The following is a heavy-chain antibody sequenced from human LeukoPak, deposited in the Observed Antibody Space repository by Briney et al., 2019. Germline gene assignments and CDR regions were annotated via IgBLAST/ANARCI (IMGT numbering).Heavy chain of an antibody. D-gene: IGHD3-22*01. CDR3: AKGSYYYGSSGYLFFDH. CDR1: GFTFSAYS. J-gene: IGHJ4*02. CDR2: ISSGSSTI. Sequence: GGSLRLSCAASGFTFSAYSMNWVRQAPGKGLEWVSYISSGSSTIFYADSVKGRSTISRDNSKNTLYLQMNTLRAEDTAVYYCAKGSYYYGSSGYLFFDHWGQGTLVTVSS. V-gene: IGHV3-48*01.